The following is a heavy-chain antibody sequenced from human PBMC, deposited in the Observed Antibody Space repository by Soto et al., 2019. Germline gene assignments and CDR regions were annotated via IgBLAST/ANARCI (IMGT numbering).Heavy chain of an antibody. CDR3: ARGKPDIVVVPAAQGGWFDP. J-gene: IGHJ5*02. D-gene: IGHD2-2*01. Sequence: ASVKVSCKASGGTFSSYTISWVRQAPGQGLEWMGRIIPILGIANYAQKFQGRVTITADKSTSTAYMELSSLRSEDTAVYYCARGKPDIVVVPAAQGGWFDPWGQGTPVTVS. V-gene: IGHV1-69*02. CDR1: GGTFSSYT. CDR2: IIPILGIA.